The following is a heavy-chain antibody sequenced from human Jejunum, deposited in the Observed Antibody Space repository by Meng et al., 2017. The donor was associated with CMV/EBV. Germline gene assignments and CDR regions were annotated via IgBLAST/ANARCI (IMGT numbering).Heavy chain of an antibody. CDR3: ARGLRGYLLVFDP. Sequence: TLSSYSINSYYLTWIRQPPGKGLEWIGYVSDIGRTNYNASLRSRVTMSLDTSNKHFFLKLSSVTAADTAVYYCARGLRGYLLVFDPWGQGSLVTVSS. CDR1: SYSINSYY. D-gene: IGHD3-10*01. J-gene: IGHJ5*02. CDR2: VSDIGRT. V-gene: IGHV4-59*13.